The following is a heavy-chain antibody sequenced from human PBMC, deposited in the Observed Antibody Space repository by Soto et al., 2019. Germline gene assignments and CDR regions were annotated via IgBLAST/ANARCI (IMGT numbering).Heavy chain of an antibody. D-gene: IGHD6-13*01. CDR2: IYHSGST. CDR1: GGSISSGGYS. CDR3: AREESSSWYLGGWFDP. Sequence: SETLSLTCAVSGGSISSGGYSWSWIRQPPGKGLEWIGYIYHSGSTYYNPSLKSRVTISVDRSKNQFSLKLSSVTAADTAVYYCAREESSSWYLGGWFDPWGQGTLVTVS. J-gene: IGHJ5*02. V-gene: IGHV4-30-2*01.